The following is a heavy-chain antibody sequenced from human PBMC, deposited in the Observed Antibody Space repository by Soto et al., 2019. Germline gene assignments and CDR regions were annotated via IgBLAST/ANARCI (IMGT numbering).Heavy chain of an antibody. D-gene: IGHD1-26*01. V-gene: IGHV3-33*01. CDR1: GFTCSSYC. CDR3: IAIIPKGKWELGP. CDR2: IWYDGSNK. J-gene: IGHJ5*02. Sequence: GGSLILSCAASGFTCSSYCRHWVRQAPGKGLEWVAVIWYDGSNKYYADSVKGRFTISRDDSKKTLYVQMNSLKSEDTAVYYCIAIIPKGKWELGPWGQGTLFTVS.